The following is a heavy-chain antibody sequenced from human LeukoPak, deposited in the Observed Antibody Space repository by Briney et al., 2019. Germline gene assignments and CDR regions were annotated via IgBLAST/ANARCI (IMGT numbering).Heavy chain of an antibody. V-gene: IGHV5-51*01. J-gene: IGHJ6*02. Sequence: GESLKISCKGSGYSFTSYWLGWVRQMPGKGLEWMGIIYPGDSDTRYSPSFQGQVTISADKSISTAYLQWSSLKASDTAMYYCARHHCSSTSCSPQYYYYGMDVWGQGTTVTVSS. D-gene: IGHD2-2*01. CDR2: IYPGDSDT. CDR3: ARHHCSSTSCSPQYYYYGMDV. CDR1: GYSFTSYW.